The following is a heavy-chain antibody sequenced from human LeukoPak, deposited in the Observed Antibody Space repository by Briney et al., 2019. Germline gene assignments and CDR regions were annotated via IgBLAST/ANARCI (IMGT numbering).Heavy chain of an antibody. D-gene: IGHD3-9*01. Sequence: SETLSLTCAVYGGSFSGYYWSWIRQPPGKGLEWIGEINHSGSTNYNPSLKSRVTISVDTSKNQFSLKLSSVTAADTAVYYCARERLAGYSKPAYFDYWGQGTLVTVSS. CDR3: ARERLAGYSKPAYFDY. CDR2: INHSGST. CDR1: GGSFSGYY. V-gene: IGHV4-34*01. J-gene: IGHJ4*02.